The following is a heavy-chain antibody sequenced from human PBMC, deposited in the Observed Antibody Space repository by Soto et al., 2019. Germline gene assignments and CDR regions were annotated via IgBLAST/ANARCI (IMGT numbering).Heavy chain of an antibody. CDR3: AITKVGHSTPSDF. Sequence: QVQLQESCPGLVKPSQTLSLTCSVSGASISRGGYYWGWIRQHPGKGLEWIAYMHYDGSTFYNPSLQSRVTISSDTSKNQFSLKVRSVTATDTAIYYCAITKVGHSTPSDFWGQGTLVTVSS. J-gene: IGHJ4*02. CDR1: GASISRGGYY. D-gene: IGHD1-26*01. CDR2: MHYDGST. V-gene: IGHV4-31*03.